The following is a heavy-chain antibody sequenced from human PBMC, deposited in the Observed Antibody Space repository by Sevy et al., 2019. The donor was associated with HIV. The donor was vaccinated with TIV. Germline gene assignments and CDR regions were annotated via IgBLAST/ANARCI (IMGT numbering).Heavy chain of an antibody. V-gene: IGHV3-74*03. Sequence: GGSLRLSCAAPGFTFRNDWMHWVRQVPGKGLVWVSRINSDGLIETYADSVKGRFIISRDNAKTTVYLQMNSLRVEDSAVYYCARGTSGVPLSWGRGTLVTVSS. J-gene: IGHJ5*02. CDR3: ARGTSGVPLS. CDR2: INSDGLIE. CDR1: GFTFRNDW. D-gene: IGHD2-8*01.